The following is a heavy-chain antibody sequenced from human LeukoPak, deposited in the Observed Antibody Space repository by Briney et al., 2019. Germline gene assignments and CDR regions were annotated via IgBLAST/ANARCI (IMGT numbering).Heavy chain of an antibody. V-gene: IGHV1-2*02. CDR2: INSDRGFT. Sequence: ASVKVSCKASGYTFTGYYMNWVRQAPGQGLEWMGWINSDRGFTKYAQKFQGRVTMTRDTSITTVYMDLTRLTSDDTAVYYCARNFDMKGFDPWGQGTLVTVSS. CDR1: GYTFTGYY. CDR3: ARNFDMKGFDP. D-gene: IGHD3-9*01. J-gene: IGHJ5*02.